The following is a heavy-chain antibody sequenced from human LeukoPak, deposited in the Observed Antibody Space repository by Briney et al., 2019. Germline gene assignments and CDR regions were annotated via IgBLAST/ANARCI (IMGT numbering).Heavy chain of an antibody. CDR1: GFTFSSYA. Sequence: QSGGSLRLSCAASGFTFSSYAMNWVRQAPGKGLEWVSGISGSDDSTYYADSVKGRFTISRDIPRNTLYLQMNSLRAEDTAVYYCAREGEQRGYSGYIDYWGQGTLVTVSS. J-gene: IGHJ4*02. D-gene: IGHD5-12*01. CDR3: AREGEQRGYSGYIDY. V-gene: IGHV3-23*01. CDR2: ISGSDDST.